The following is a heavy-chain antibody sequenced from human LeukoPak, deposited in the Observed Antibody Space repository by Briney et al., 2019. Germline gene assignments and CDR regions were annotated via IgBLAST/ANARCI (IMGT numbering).Heavy chain of an antibody. Sequence: GGSLRLSFSASGFTFSSYWISSVRQAPGKGLELVANIKKDGSEKYYVDSVKGRLTIYRDNDKKSLYLQMNSLRAEDTAMYYCARAGYSYVYTSPDYWGQGTLVTVSS. CDR3: ARAGYSYVYTSPDY. CDR2: IKKDGSEK. J-gene: IGHJ4*02. CDR1: GFTFSSYW. V-gene: IGHV3-7*01. D-gene: IGHD5-18*01.